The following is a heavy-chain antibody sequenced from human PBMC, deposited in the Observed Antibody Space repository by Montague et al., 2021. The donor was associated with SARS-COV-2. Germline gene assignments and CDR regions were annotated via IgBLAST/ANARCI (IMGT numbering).Heavy chain of an antibody. Sequence: SETLSLTCAVYRGSVKSYYWTWIRQAPGKGLAWIGEINHSGTTSYNPSLKRRVTMSIDASKRQFSLRLNSVSAADTAVYFCARGRPVQGSIRHFGSVSSGGFDLWAPGSMVIVS. CDR3: ARGRPVQGSIRHFGSVSSGGFDL. CDR1: RGSVKSYY. J-gene: IGHJ3*01. CDR2: INHSGTT. V-gene: IGHV4-34*01. D-gene: IGHD3-10*01.